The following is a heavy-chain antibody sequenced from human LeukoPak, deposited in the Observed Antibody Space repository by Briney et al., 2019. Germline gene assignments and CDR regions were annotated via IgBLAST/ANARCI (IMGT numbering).Heavy chain of an antibody. J-gene: IGHJ4*02. D-gene: IGHD5-18*01. V-gene: IGHV3-33*01. CDR1: GFTFSTYA. CDR3: ARVDGAMGSLDY. Sequence: GGSLRLSCAASGFTFSTYAMHWVRQAPGKGLEGVAVIWYDGSNKNYVDSVKGRFTISRDNAKNTLYLQTNSLRAEDTAVYYCARVDGAMGSLDYWGQGMLVTVSS. CDR2: IWYDGSNK.